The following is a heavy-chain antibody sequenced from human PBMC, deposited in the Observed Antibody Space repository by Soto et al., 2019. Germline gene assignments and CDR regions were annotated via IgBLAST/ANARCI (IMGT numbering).Heavy chain of an antibody. V-gene: IGHV3-7*03. CDR3: ARYRSLDP. CDR1: GFILRNYW. D-gene: IGHD3-16*02. Sequence: EVQLVESGGGLVQPGGSLRLSCADSGFILRNYWMSWVRQAPGMGLQWVASIKEAGSEKYYVDPVKGRFTISRENAKNSLYLQMNSLRAEDTAVYYCARYRSLDPWGQGILVTVSS. J-gene: IGHJ5*02. CDR2: IKEAGSEK.